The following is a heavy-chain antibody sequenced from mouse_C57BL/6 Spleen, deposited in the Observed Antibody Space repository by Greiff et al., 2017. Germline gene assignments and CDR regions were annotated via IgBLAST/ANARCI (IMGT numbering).Heavy chain of an antibody. V-gene: IGHV2-6*03. Sequence: VKLMESGPGLVAPSQSLSITCTVSGFSLTSYGVHWVRRPPGKGLEWLVVIWSDGSTTYNSALKSRLSISKDNSKSQVFLKMNSLQPDDTAMYYCARPPIYDGYLFADWGQGTLVTVSA. CDR1: GFSLTSYG. CDR3: ARPPIYDGYLFAD. J-gene: IGHJ3*01. D-gene: IGHD2-3*01. CDR2: IWSDGST.